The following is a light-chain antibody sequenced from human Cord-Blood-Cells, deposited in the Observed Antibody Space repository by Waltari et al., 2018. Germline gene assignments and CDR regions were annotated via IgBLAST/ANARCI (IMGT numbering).Light chain of an antibody. Sequence: QSVLTQPPSASGTPGQRVTISCSGSGSNIGSNTVTWYQQLPGTAPKLLIYSNNQRPSGVPDRCAGSKSGTSASLAISGLQSEDEADYYCAAWDDSLIWVFGGGTKLTVL. V-gene: IGLV1-44*01. J-gene: IGLJ3*02. CDR3: AAWDDSLIWV. CDR2: SNN. CDR1: GSNIGSNT.